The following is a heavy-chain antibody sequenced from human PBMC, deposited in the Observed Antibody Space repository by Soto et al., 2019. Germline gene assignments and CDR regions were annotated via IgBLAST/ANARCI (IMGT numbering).Heavy chain of an antibody. D-gene: IGHD3-16*02. V-gene: IGHV3-21*01. J-gene: IGHJ5*02. CDR2: ISSSGSNT. Sequence: GGSLRLSCAASGFTFSSYAMSWVRQAPGKGLEWVSAISSSGSNTYYADSVKGRFTISRDNAKNSLYLQMNSLRAEDTAVYYCARDHRSYRYTYNWFDPWGQGTLVTVSS. CDR1: GFTFSSYA. CDR3: ARDHRSYRYTYNWFDP.